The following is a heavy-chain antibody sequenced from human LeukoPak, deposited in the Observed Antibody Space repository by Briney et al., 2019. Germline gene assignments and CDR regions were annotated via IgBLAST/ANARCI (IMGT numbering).Heavy chain of an antibody. J-gene: IGHJ4*02. V-gene: IGHV1-24*01. CDR3: ARGGWAPLLGVFEDY. D-gene: IGHD3-3*01. CDR1: GYTLTELS. CDR2: SDPEDGET. Sequence: ASVKVSCKVSGYTLTELSMHWVRQAPGKGLEWMGGSDPEDGETIYAQKFQGRVTMTTDTSTSTAYMELRNLRSDDTAVYYCARGGWAPLLGVFEDYWGQGTLVTVSS.